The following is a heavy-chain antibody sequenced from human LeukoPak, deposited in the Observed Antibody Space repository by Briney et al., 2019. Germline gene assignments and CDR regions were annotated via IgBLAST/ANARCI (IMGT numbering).Heavy chain of an antibody. CDR1: GFTFSSYG. CDR2: ISYDGSNE. D-gene: IGHD3-10*01. J-gene: IGHJ5*02. V-gene: IGHV3-30*03. Sequence: PGRSLRLSCAASGFTFSSYGMHWVRQAPGKGLEWVAVISYDGSNEYYADSVKGRFTISRDNSKNTLYLQMNSLRAEDTAVYYCAPTYGSARWYWFDPWGQGTLVTVSS. CDR3: APTYGSARWYWFDP.